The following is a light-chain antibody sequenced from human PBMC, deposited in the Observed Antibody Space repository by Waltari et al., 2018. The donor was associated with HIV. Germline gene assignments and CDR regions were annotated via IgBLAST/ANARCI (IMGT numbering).Light chain of an antibody. CDR3: QSYDTSRDGFYV. V-gene: IGLV1-40*01. CDR1: SSNIGSNSV. CDR2: GYY. J-gene: IGLJ1*01. Sequence: QSVPTQPPSVSGAPGQTVTISCSGGSSNIGSNSVVHWYQQLPGTAPQLLVFGYYCRPLVVPDRLSGSKSGTSAVLAITGLQPEDEADYYCQSYDTSRDGFYVFGTGTKVTVL.